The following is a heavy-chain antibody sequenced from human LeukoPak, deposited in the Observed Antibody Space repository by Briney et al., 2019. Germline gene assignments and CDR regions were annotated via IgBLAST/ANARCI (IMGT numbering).Heavy chain of an antibody. CDR3: ARGGGSYQNFDY. CDR1: GFAFSSYS. J-gene: IGHJ4*02. CDR2: ITGSSSTI. Sequence: GGSLRLSCAASGFAFSSYSMNWVRQAPGKGLEWVSYITGSSSTIYYADSVKGRFTISRDNAKNSLYLQMNSLRAEDTAVYYCARGGGSYQNFDYWGQGTLVTVSS. V-gene: IGHV3-48*04. D-gene: IGHD1-26*01.